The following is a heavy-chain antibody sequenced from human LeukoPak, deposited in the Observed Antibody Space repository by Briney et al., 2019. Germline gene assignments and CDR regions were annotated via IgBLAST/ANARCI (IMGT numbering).Heavy chain of an antibody. D-gene: IGHD2-21*02. J-gene: IGHJ4*02. CDR2: TSSSSSYT. Sequence: PGGSLRLSCAASGFTFSSYSMNWVRQAPGKGLEWVSSTSSSSSYTYYADSVKGRFTISRDNAKNSLYLQMSSLSAEDTAVYYCARGCGGDCYPFRDYWGQGTLVTVSS. V-gene: IGHV3-21*06. CDR1: GFTFSSYS. CDR3: ARGCGGDCYPFRDY.